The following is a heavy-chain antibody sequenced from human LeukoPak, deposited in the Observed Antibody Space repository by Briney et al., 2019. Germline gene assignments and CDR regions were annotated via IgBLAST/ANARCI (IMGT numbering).Heavy chain of an antibody. Sequence: AASVKVSCKASGGTFSSYAISWVRQAPGQGLEWMGGIIPIFGTANYAQKFQGRVTITADKSTSTAYMELSSLRSEDTAVCYCARDPSGSGSYYMSPGDYWGQGTLVTVSS. CDR2: IIPIFGTA. CDR3: ARDPSGSGSYYMSPGDY. V-gene: IGHV1-69*06. D-gene: IGHD3-10*01. J-gene: IGHJ4*02. CDR1: GGTFSSYA.